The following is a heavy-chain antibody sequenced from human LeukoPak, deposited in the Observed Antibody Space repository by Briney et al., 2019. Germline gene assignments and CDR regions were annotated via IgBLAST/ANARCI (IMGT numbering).Heavy chain of an antibody. CDR1: GFTFSSYS. CDR2: ISNSSSYI. J-gene: IGHJ4*02. V-gene: IGHV3-21*01. Sequence: PGGSLRLSCAASGFTFSSYSMNWVRQAPGKGLEWVSSISNSSSYIYYADSVKGRFTISRDNAKNSLYLQMNSLRAEDTAVYYCARESGYDIDFDYWGQGTLVTVSS. CDR3: ARESGYDIDFDY. D-gene: IGHD5-12*01.